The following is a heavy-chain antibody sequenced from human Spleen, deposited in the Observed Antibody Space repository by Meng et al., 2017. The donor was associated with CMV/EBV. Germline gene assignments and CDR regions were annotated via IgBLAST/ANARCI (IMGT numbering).Heavy chain of an antibody. Sequence: ASVKVSCKGSGYTFSEYYIHWVRQAPGQGLEWMGWIHPHRGDTNYAQQFQGRVTLTRDTSINTGDMELTRLTSDDTAVYYCARDNNWGPDYWGQGTLVTVSS. D-gene: IGHD7-27*01. V-gene: IGHV1-2*02. CDR3: ARDNNWGPDY. CDR2: IHPHRGDT. CDR1: GYTFSEYY. J-gene: IGHJ4*02.